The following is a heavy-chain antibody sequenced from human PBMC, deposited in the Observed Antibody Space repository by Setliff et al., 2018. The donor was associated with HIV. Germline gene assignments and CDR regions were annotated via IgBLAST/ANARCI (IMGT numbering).Heavy chain of an antibody. V-gene: IGHV4-39*01. CDR1: GVSITSRDHF. CDR2: LFFSGGT. CDR3: ARLGEYSSSTVPYFDY. Sequence: TSETLSLTCSVSGVSITSRDHFWGWIRQSPGKGLEWIGSLFFSGGTFYNSSLKSRLTISADTSKNQFSLRLTAVTAADTAVYYCARLGEYSSSTVPYFDYWGPGILVTVSS. J-gene: IGHJ4*02. D-gene: IGHD6-6*01.